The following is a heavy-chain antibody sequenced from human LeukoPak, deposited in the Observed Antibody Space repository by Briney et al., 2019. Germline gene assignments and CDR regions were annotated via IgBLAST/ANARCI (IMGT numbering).Heavy chain of an antibody. CDR1: GFPFSSYS. J-gene: IGHJ4*02. Sequence: GGSLRLSCAASGFPFSSYSMNWVRQIPGKGLEWVSSISIGSSDIYYADSVRGRFTISRDNAKSSLYLQMNSLRAEDTAVYYCARNLFYGENFDYWGQGTLVTVSS. V-gene: IGHV3-21*01. CDR3: ARNLFYGENFDY. CDR2: ISIGSSDI. D-gene: IGHD4/OR15-4a*01.